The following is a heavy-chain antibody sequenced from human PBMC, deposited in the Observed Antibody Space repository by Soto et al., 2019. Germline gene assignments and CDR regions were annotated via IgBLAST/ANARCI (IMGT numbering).Heavy chain of an antibody. D-gene: IGHD3-22*01. J-gene: IGHJ3*02. CDR3: ANSIDSSGYADAFDI. V-gene: IGHV1-69*01. CDR2: IIPIFGTA. Sequence: QVQLVQSGAEVKKPGSSVKVSCKASGGTFSSYAISWVRQAPGQGLEWMGGIIPIFGTANYAQKFQGRVTSTADESTSTAYMELSSLRSEDTAVYYGANSIDSSGYADAFDIWGQGTMVTVSS. CDR1: GGTFSSYA.